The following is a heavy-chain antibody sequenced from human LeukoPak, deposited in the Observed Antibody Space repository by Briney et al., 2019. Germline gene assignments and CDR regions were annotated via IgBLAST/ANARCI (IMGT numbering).Heavy chain of an antibody. J-gene: IGHJ5*01. CDR3: AKAATYFYGSVTYDWFES. Sequence: GGSLKLSCEASGFTFSSYWMHWVRQVPGKGLRWVSRIESNGLTLYADSVRDRFTISRDNGKSTIYLQMNSLRVDDTAIYYCAKAATYFYGSVTYDWFESWGQGTLVTVSS. CDR2: IESNGLT. D-gene: IGHD3-10*01. V-gene: IGHV3-74*01. CDR1: GFTFSSYW.